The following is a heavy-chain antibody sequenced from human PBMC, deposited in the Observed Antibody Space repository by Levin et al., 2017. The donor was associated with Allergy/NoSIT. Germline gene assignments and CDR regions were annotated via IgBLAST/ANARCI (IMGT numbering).Heavy chain of an antibody. Sequence: LRLSCTVSGASISSGGYYWTWIRQHPVKGLEWIGNIYYSGTTDYNPTLKSRLSISVDTSKNQFSLHLSSVTAADTAMYYCARDRGRYFDWSAGTSYFYYLDVWGKGTTVTVSS. CDR1: GASISSGGYY. J-gene: IGHJ6*03. V-gene: IGHV4-31*03. D-gene: IGHD3-9*01. CDR3: ARDRGRYFDWSAGTSYFYYLDV. CDR2: IYYSGTT.